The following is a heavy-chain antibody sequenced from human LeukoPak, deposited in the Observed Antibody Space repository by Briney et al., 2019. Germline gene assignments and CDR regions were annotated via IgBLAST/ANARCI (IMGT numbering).Heavy chain of an antibody. J-gene: IGHJ3*02. CDR3: ARVPPTVGSSDI. CDR2: IKQDGSEK. V-gene: IGHV3-7*01. Sequence: GGSLRLSCVVSGFTFSSYAMSWVRQAPGKGLEWVANIKQDGSEKYYVDSVKGRFTISRDNAKNSLYLQMNSLRAEDTAVYYCARVPPTVGSSDIWGQGTMVTVSS. CDR1: GFTFSSYA. D-gene: IGHD5/OR15-5a*01.